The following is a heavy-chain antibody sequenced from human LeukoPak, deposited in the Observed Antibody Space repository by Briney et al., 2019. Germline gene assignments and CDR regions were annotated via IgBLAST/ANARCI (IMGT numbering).Heavy chain of an antibody. CDR3: AKVMKGSERLTMVRGVIIKTAGLYYMDV. CDR2: ISASGGST. V-gene: IGHV3-23*01. Sequence: PGGSLRLSCAASGFTLSSYAMSWVRQAPGKGLEWVSSISASGGSTNYADSVKGRFTIARYNSKNKVYLQMNSLRAEDTAVYYCAKVMKGSERLTMVRGVIIKTAGLYYMDVWGKGTTVTVSS. J-gene: IGHJ6*03. CDR1: GFTLSSYA. D-gene: IGHD3-10*01.